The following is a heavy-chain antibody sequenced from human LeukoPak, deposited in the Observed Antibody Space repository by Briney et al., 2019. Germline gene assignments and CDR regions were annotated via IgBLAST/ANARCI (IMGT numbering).Heavy chain of an antibody. V-gene: IGHV4-34*01. J-gene: IGHJ4*02. Sequence: PSETLSLTCAVYGGSFSGYNWSWIRQPPGKGLEWIGEINHSGSTNYNPSLKSRVTISVDTSKNQFSLKLSSVTAADTAVYYCARYNDSSAYLDYWGQGTLVAVSS. CDR2: INHSGST. CDR1: GGSFSGYN. CDR3: ARYNDSSAYLDY. D-gene: IGHD3-22*01.